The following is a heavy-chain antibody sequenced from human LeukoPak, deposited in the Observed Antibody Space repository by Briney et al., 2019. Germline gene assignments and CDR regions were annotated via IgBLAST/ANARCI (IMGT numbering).Heavy chain of an antibody. CDR2: ISGRDGST. D-gene: IGHD6-19*01. V-gene: IGHV3-23*01. J-gene: IGHJ3*01. CDR3: AKDQWLVPGGAFDF. Sequence: GGSLRLSCTASGFTFSGYEMTWVRQAPGKGLEWVSSISGRDGSTYYADSVKGRFTISRDNSKNTLYLQMNSLRAEDTAVYYCAKDQWLVPGGAFDFWGQGTMVTVSS. CDR1: GFTFSGYE.